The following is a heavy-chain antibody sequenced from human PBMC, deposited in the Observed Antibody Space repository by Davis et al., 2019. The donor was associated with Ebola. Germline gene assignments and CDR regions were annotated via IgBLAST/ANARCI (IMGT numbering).Heavy chain of an antibody. Sequence: GESLKISCAASGFTFTTYAMSWVRQAPGKGLEWVSTISVSGGSTYYVDSVKGRFTISRDNSKNTLHLQMNSLRAEDTAVYYCAKDCNIAVTRNKPFDYWGQGTLVTVSS. CDR2: ISVSGGST. D-gene: IGHD6-19*01. V-gene: IGHV3-23*01. CDR3: AKDCNIAVTRNKPFDY. J-gene: IGHJ4*02. CDR1: GFTFTTYA.